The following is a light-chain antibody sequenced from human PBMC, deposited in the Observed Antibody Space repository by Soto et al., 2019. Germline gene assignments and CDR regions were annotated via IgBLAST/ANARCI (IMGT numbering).Light chain of an antibody. CDR1: SSDVGGYNY. CDR3: SSYAGSNPSYV. CDR2: EVS. J-gene: IGLJ1*01. Sequence: SALTQPPSASGSPGQSVTISCTGTSSDVGGYNYVSWYQQHPGKVPKLMIYEVSKRPSGVPDRFSGSKSGNTASLTVSGLQAEDEADYYCSSYAGSNPSYVFGTGTKVTVL. V-gene: IGLV2-8*01.